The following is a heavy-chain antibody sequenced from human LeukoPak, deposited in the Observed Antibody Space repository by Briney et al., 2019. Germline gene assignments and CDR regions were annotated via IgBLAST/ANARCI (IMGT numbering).Heavy chain of an antibody. CDR3: ARAPEIPAAGDAFGI. J-gene: IGHJ3*02. CDR2: IIPILGIA. V-gene: IGHV1-69*04. CDR1: GGTFSSYA. Sequence: ASVKVSCKASGGTFSSYAISWVRQAPGQGLEWMGRIIPILGIANYAQKFQGRVTITADKSTSTAYMELSSLRSEDTAVYYCARAPEIPAAGDAFGIWGQGTMVTVSS. D-gene: IGHD2-2*01.